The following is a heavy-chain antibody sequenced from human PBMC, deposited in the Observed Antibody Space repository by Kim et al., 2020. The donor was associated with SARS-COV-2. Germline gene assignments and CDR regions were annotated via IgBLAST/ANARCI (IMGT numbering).Heavy chain of an antibody. Sequence: GSLRLSCASSGFTFTSHGMGWVRQAPGKGLEWVSGISCCGGSSYYADSVKGRFTISRDDSKNTLYLQMNSLRVEDTALYYCAKFGGTVGATVWTGHWGQ. J-gene: IGHJ1*01. V-gene: IGHV3-23*01. CDR2: ISCCGGSS. CDR3: AKFGGTVGATVWTGH. D-gene: IGHD1-26*01. CDR1: GFTFTSHG.